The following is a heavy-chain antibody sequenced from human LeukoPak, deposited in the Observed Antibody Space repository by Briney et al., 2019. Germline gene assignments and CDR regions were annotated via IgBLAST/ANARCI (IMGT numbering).Heavy chain of an antibody. CDR3: TTLGGRFLGWLLSGAENDY. CDR1: GFTFSSYS. CDR2: IGSSSSYI. V-gene: IGHV3-21*03. Sequence: GGSLRLSCAASGFTFSSYSMNWVRQAPGKGLEWVSSIGSSSSYIYYADSVKGRFTISRDNAKNSLYLQMNSLKTEDTAEYYCTTLGGRFLGWLLSGAENDYWGQGTLVTVSS. D-gene: IGHD3-3*01. J-gene: IGHJ4*02.